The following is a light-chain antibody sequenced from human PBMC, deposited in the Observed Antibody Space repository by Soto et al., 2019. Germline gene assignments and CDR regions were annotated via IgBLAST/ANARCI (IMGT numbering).Light chain of an antibody. CDR1: QGISSW. CDR2: KAS. CDR3: QQYNSNSPLT. Sequence: DLQMTQSPSTLSASVGVRVTITCRASQGISSWLAWYQQKPGKSPTLLIYKASNLQTGVPSRFSGSGSGTEFTPTISFLQPDDFATYYGQQYNSNSPLTFGGGTKVDI. J-gene: IGKJ4*01. V-gene: IGKV1-5*01.